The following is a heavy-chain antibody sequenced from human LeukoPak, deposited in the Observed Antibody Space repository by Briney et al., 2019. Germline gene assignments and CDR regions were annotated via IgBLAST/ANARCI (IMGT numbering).Heavy chain of an antibody. V-gene: IGHV3-21*01. J-gene: IGHJ4*02. D-gene: IGHD2-2*01. Sequence: GGSLRLSCAASRFTFSSYSMNWVRQAPGKGLEWVSSISSSSSYIYYADSVKGRFTISRDNAKNSLYLQMNSPRAEDTAVYYCARDSCSSTSCYFDYWGQGTLVTVSS. CDR1: RFTFSSYS. CDR3: ARDSCSSTSCYFDY. CDR2: ISSSSSYI.